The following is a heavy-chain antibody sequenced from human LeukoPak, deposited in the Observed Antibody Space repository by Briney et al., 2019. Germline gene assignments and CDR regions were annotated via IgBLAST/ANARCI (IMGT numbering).Heavy chain of an antibody. CDR1: GFTFSSYG. V-gene: IGHV3-23*01. CDR2: ISPSGDIT. J-gene: IGHJ4*02. Sequence: GGSLRLSCEASGFTFSSYGMSWVRQAPGKGLEWVSGISPSGDITYYADSVKGRFTISRDNSKNTLYLEVISLTAEDTAVYYCAKDDAWLRFGEWSQGTLVTVSS. CDR3: AKDDAWLRFGE. D-gene: IGHD3-10*01.